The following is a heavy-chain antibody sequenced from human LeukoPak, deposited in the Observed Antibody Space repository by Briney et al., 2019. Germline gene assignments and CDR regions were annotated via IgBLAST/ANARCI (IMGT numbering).Heavy chain of an antibody. Sequence: SQTLSLTCTISGDSVSRDSIAWNWIRQSPSRGLEWLGRTYYRSAWYNDYAVSVKGRITINPDTSKNQFSLQLNSVTPEDTAVYYCARGTGWPQFDYWGQGTLVTVSS. J-gene: IGHJ4*02. D-gene: IGHD6-19*01. V-gene: IGHV6-1*01. CDR1: GDSVSRDSIA. CDR2: TYYRSAWYN. CDR3: ARGTGWPQFDY.